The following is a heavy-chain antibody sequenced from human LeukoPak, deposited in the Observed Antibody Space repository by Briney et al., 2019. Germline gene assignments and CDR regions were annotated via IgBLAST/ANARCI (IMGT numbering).Heavy chain of an antibody. D-gene: IGHD3-22*01. CDR1: GFTFSSYA. CDR2: ISGSGGST. V-gene: IGHV3-23*01. Sequence: GGSLRLSCAASGFTFSSYAMSWVRQAPGKGLEWVSAISGSGGSTYYADSVKGRFTISRDNSKSTLYLQMNSLRAEDTAVYYCARENDSSGYTFDYWGQGTLVTVSS. J-gene: IGHJ4*02. CDR3: ARENDSSGYTFDY.